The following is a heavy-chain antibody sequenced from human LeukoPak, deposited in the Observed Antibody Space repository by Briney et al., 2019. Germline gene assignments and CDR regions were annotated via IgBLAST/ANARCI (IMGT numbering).Heavy chain of an antibody. D-gene: IGHD4-17*01. CDR2: IYSGGGT. J-gene: IGHJ4*02. CDR3: AKVPTTVTDDY. V-gene: IGHV3-53*01. CDR1: GFTVSSNY. Sequence: PGGSLRLSCAASGFTVSSNYMSWIRQAPGKGLEWVSVIYSGGGTYYAGSVKGRFTISRDNSKNTLYLQMNSLRAEDTAVYYCAKVPTTVTDDYWGQGTLVTVSS.